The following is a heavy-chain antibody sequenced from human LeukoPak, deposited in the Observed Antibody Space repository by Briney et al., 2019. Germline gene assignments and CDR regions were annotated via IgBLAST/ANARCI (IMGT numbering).Heavy chain of an antibody. CDR1: GFTFSDYS. CDR2: ISRSSSYI. V-gene: IGHV3-21*01. CDR3: ARDGGGYRFYNWFDP. Sequence: GGSLRLSCAASGFTFSDYSMNWVRQAPGKGLEWVSSISRSSSYIHYADSVKGRFTISRDNAKNSLYLQMNSLRAEDTAVYYCARDGGGYRFYNWFDPWGQGTLVTVSS. J-gene: IGHJ5*02. D-gene: IGHD5-12*01.